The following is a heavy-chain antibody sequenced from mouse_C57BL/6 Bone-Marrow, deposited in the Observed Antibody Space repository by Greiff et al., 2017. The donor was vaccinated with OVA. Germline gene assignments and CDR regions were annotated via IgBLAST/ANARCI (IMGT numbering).Heavy chain of an antibody. D-gene: IGHD1-1*01. Sequence: VQLVESGAELVRPGASVKLSCKASGYTFTSYGISWVKQRTGQGLEWIGEIYPRSGNTYYNEKFKGKATLTADKSSSTAYMELRSLTSEDSAVYFWAGNYYGSSVFDYWGQGTTLTVSS. CDR2: IYPRSGNT. CDR1: GYTFTSYG. V-gene: IGHV1-81*01. J-gene: IGHJ2*01. CDR3: AGNYYGSSVFDY.